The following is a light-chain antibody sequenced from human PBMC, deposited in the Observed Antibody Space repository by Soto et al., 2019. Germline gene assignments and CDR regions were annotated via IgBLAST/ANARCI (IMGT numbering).Light chain of an antibody. CDR1: SSDIGGYIY. CDR3: STYTSSRTR. CDR2: DVS. J-gene: IGLJ2*01. Sequence: QSVLTQPASVSGSPGQSITISCTGTSSDIGGYIYVSWYQHHPGKAPKLLIYDVSNRPSGVSNRFSGSKSGNTASLTISGPQVEDEADYFCSTYTSSRTRFGGGTKLTVL. V-gene: IGLV2-14*03.